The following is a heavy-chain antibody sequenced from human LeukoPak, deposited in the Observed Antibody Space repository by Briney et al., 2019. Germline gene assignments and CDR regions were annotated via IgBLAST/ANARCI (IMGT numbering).Heavy chain of an antibody. J-gene: IGHJ6*03. Sequence: SETLSLTCTVSGGSISSYYWSWIRQPAGKGLEWIGRIYTSGSTNYNPSLKSRVTISVDTSKNEFSLRLNSVTAADTATYYCAGVVDGGGYYYYYYMDVWGKGTTVTVSS. CDR3: AGVVDGGGYYYYYYMDV. V-gene: IGHV4-4*07. CDR2: IYTSGST. CDR1: GGSISSYY. D-gene: IGHD3-10*01.